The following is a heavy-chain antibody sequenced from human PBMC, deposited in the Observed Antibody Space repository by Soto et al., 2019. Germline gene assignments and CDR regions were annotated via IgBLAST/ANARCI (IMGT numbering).Heavy chain of an antibody. D-gene: IGHD1-26*01. CDR2: ISYDGSNK. CDR1: GFTFSSYA. J-gene: IGHJ4*02. V-gene: IGHV3-30-3*01. CDR3: ARDRYYATRGYFDY. Sequence: GGSLRLSCAASGFTFSSYAMHWVRQAPGKGLEWVAVISYDGSNKYYADSVKGRFTISRDNSKNTLYLQMNSLRAEDTAVYYCARDRYYATRGYFDYWGQGTLVTVSS.